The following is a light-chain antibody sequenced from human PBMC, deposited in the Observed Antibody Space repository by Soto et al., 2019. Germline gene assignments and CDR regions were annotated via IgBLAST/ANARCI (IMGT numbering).Light chain of an antibody. V-gene: IGLV2-14*01. CDR2: DVS. J-gene: IGLJ1*01. CDR3: GSYTTSSNYV. Sequence: QSVLTQPASVSGSPGQSITISCTGTSSDIDAYNYVSWYQQHPGKAPKLMIYDVSNRPSGISNRFSGSKSGNTASLTISGLQAEDEDDYYCGSYTTSSNYVFGTGTKGT. CDR1: SSDIDAYNY.